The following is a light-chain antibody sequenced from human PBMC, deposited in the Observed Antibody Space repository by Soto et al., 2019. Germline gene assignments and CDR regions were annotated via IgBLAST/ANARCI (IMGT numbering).Light chain of an antibody. CDR3: QQYNSWPLT. Sequence: EIVMTQSPTTLSVSPGERATLSCRASQFVSSNLAWYQQRPGQAPRLLLYGASTRATGIPARFSGSGSGTEFTLTISSLLSEDFAVYYCQQYNSWPLTFGGGTKVDI. V-gene: IGKV3-15*01. CDR1: QFVSSN. CDR2: GAS. J-gene: IGKJ4*01.